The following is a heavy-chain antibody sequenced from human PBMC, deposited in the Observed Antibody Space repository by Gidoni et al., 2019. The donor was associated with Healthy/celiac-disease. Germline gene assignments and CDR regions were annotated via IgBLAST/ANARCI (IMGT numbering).Heavy chain of an antibody. D-gene: IGHD4-17*01. V-gene: IGHV3-48*02. CDR1: VFTFSSYS. Sequence: EVQLVESGGGLVQPGGSLLLSCPASVFTFSSYSMNWVRQAPGKGLEWVSYISSSRSTIYYADSVKGRFTISRDNAKNSLYLQMNSLRDEDTAVYYCARDPTVTTLVFDYWGQGTLVTVSS. J-gene: IGHJ4*02. CDR3: ARDPTVTTLVFDY. CDR2: ISSSRSTI.